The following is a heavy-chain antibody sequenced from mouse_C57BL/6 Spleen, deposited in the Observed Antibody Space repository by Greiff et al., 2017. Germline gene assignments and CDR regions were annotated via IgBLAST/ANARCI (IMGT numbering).Heavy chain of an antibody. D-gene: IGHD2-3*01. Sequence: VQVVESGPELVKPGASVKISCKASGYAFSSSWMNWVKQRPGKGLEWIGRIYPGDGDTNYNGKFKGKATLTADKSSSTAYMQLSSLTSKDSAVYFCAGWLLDFDVWGTGTTVTVSS. CDR1: GYAFSSSW. CDR3: AGWLLDFDV. V-gene: IGHV1-82*01. CDR2: IYPGDGDT. J-gene: IGHJ1*03.